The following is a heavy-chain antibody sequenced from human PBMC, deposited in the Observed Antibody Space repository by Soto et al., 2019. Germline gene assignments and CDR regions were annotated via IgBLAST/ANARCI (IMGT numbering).Heavy chain of an antibody. Sequence: PGGSLRLSCAVSGFTFSDHYMDWVRQAPGKGPEWVGRSRNKANSYTTEYAASVKGRFTISRDDSKNSLNLQMNSLKTEDTAVYFCARVKISGYYFDYWGQGTLVTVSS. J-gene: IGHJ4*02. V-gene: IGHV3-72*01. CDR3: ARVKISGYYFDY. CDR2: SRNKANSYTT. CDR1: GFTFSDHY. D-gene: IGHD3-22*01.